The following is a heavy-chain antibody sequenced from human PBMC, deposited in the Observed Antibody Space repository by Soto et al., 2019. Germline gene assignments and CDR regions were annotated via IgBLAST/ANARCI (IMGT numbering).Heavy chain of an antibody. J-gene: IGHJ4*01. D-gene: IGHD2-2*01. CDR2: ISAYNGNT. CDR3: ARERSDCISTSCSVGGEVYY. V-gene: IGHV1-18*01. Sequence: ASVKVSCKASGYTFSSYGISWVRQAPGQGLEWMGWISAYNGNTNYAQKLQGRVTMTTDTSTSTAYMELRSLVSDDTAVYYCARERSDCISTSCSVGGEVYYWG. CDR1: GYTFSSYG.